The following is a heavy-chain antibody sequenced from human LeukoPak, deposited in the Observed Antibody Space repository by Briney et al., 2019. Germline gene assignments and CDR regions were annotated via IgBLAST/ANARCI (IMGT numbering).Heavy chain of an antibody. CDR3: ARDGCSSTSCYNEIYYYGMDV. CDR1: GVSISRYY. V-gene: IGHV4-4*07. Sequence: SDTLSLTYTVSGVSISRYYLIWIRQPAPKGVSWIGRIYTSGSTNYNPSLKSRVTMSVDTSKNQFSLKLSSGTAADTAVYYCARDGCSSTSCYNEIYYYGMDVWGQGTTVTVSS. J-gene: IGHJ6*02. CDR2: IYTSGST. D-gene: IGHD2-2*02.